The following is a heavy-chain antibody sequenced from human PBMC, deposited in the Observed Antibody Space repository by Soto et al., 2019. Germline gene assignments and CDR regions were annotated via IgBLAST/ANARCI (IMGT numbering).Heavy chain of an antibody. D-gene: IGHD3-10*01. CDR1: GYMFTSYY. CDR3: ARGLGIEMVSDAFDI. V-gene: IGHV1-46*01. Sequence: GASVKVSCKASGYMFTSYYMDWVRQAPGQGFEWMGVINPSGGATTYAQKFQGRVTMTRDTSATIVYMELSSLTSEDTAVYYCARGLGIEMVSDAFDIWGRGTMVTVS. CDR2: INPSGGAT. J-gene: IGHJ3*02.